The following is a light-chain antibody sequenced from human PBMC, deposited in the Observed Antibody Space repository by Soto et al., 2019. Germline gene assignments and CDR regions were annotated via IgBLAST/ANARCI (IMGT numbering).Light chain of an antibody. V-gene: IGKV3-15*01. CDR3: QQYNNWPRT. Sequence: ELVMTQSPATLSVSPGGRATLSCRASQSVSSNLAWYQQKPVQAPRLLIYGASTRATGIPARFSGSGSGTDFTLTISSLQSEDFAVYYCQQYNNWPRTCGQGTKV. CDR2: GAS. J-gene: IGKJ1*01. CDR1: QSVSSN.